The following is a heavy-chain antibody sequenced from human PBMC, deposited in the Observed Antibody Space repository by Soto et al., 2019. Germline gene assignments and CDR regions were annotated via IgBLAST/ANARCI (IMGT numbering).Heavy chain of an antibody. Sequence: SETLSLTCAVSGGSISSGGYSWSWIRQPPGRGLEWIGYIYHSGSTYYNPSLKSRVTISVDRSKNQFSLKLSSVTAADTAVYYCARGGQYYDSSGYYFDYWGQGTLVTVSS. CDR3: ARGGQYYDSSGYYFDY. D-gene: IGHD3-22*01. J-gene: IGHJ4*02. V-gene: IGHV4-30-2*01. CDR2: IYHSGST. CDR1: GGSISSGGYS.